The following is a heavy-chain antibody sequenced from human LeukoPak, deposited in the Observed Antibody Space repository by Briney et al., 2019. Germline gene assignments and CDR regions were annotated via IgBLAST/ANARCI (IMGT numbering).Heavy chain of an antibody. Sequence: SEAPSLTCIVSRGSNSSSKYYSGWIRQPPGKGLEWIGNIYYIGTTYYNPSLRNRITISVDPSRHQFSLNLKSLTPPDAAVYYCARRRYGGALHVRFHAFDIWGQETMVTDPS. D-gene: IGHD3-16*01. V-gene: IGHV4-39*01. CDR2: IYYIGTT. CDR1: RGSNSSSKYY. CDR3: ARRRYGGALHVRFHAFDI. J-gene: IGHJ3*02.